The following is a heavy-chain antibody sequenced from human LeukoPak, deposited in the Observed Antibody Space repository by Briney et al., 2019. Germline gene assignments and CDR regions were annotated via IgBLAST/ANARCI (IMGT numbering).Heavy chain of an antibody. D-gene: IGHD1-26*01. V-gene: IGHV3-30*04. CDR2: ISYDGSNK. CDR1: GFTFSSYA. J-gene: IGHJ4*02. CDR3: ARDRTLNSGYYDY. Sequence: GGSLRLSCAASGFTFSSYAMHWVRQAPGKGLEWVAVISYDGSNKYYADSVKGRFTISRDNSKNTLYLQMNSLRVEDTAVYYCARDRTLNSGYYDYWGQGSLVTVSS.